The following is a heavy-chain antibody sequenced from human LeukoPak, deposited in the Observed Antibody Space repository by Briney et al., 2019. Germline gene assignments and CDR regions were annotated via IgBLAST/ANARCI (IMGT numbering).Heavy chain of an antibody. V-gene: IGHV1-69*05. CDR2: IIPIFGTA. J-gene: IGHJ4*02. CDR3: ARDLMVATGRPQPIDY. CDR1: GGTFSSYA. D-gene: IGHD2-8*01. Sequence: SVKVSCKASGGTFSSYAISWVRQAPGQGLEWMGGIIPIFGTANYAQKFQGRVTITRDTSASTAYMELSSLKSEDTALYYCARDLMVATGRPQPIDYWGQGTLVTVSS.